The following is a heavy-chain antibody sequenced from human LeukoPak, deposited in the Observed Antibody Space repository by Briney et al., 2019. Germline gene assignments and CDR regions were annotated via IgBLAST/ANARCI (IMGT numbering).Heavy chain of an antibody. Sequence: PSETLSLTCTVSGGSISSHYWSWIRQPPGKGLEWIGYIYYSGGTNYNPSLKSRVTISVDTSKNQFSLKLSSVTAADTAVYYCARIGRYYDFWSGYSYYFDYWGQGTLVTVSS. CDR2: IYYSGGT. D-gene: IGHD3-3*01. V-gene: IGHV4-59*11. CDR3: ARIGRYYDFWSGYSYYFDY. J-gene: IGHJ4*02. CDR1: GGSISSHY.